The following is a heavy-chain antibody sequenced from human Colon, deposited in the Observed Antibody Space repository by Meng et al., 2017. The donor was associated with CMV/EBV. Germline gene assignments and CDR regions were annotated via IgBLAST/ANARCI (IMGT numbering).Heavy chain of an antibody. D-gene: IGHD1-1*01. Sequence: ASVKVSCKASGYTFTSYYMHWVRQAPGQGLEWMGIINPSGGSTSYAQKFQGRVTMTRDTSTSTAYMELSSLRSEDTDVYYCARGGTGTQMDYYYGMDGWGQGTTVTVSS. V-gene: IGHV1-46*01. CDR3: ARGGTGTQMDYYYGMDG. CDR2: INPSGGST. CDR1: GYTFTSYY. J-gene: IGHJ6*02.